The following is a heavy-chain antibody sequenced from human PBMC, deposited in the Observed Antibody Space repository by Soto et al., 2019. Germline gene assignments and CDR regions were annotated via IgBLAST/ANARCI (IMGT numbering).Heavy chain of an antibody. D-gene: IGHD5-12*01. CDR1: GFTFSSYA. Sequence: GGSLRLSCAASGFTFSSYAMSWVRQAPGKGLEWVAVISYDGSNKYYADSVKGRFTISRDNSKNTLYLQMNSLRAEDTAVYYCAKGTRGYSGTTADYWGQGTLVTVSS. CDR2: ISYDGSNK. CDR3: AKGTRGYSGTTADY. V-gene: IGHV3-30*18. J-gene: IGHJ4*02.